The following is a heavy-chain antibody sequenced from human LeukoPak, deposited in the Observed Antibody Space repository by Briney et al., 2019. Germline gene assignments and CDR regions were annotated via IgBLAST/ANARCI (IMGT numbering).Heavy chain of an antibody. J-gene: IGHJ4*02. CDR2: ITVSGANT. CDR1: GFTFAGYA. Sequence: SGGSLRLSCAASGFTFAGYAMNWVRQAPGKGLEWVSGITVSGANTYYADSVKGRFTISRDNSKNTLYLQMNSLRAEDTAIYYCTRVGYIDEGIDYWGQGTLVTVSS. D-gene: IGHD5-24*01. V-gene: IGHV3-23*01. CDR3: TRVGYIDEGIDY.